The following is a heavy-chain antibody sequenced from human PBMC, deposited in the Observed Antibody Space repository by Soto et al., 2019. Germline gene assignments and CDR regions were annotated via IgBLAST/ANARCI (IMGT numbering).Heavy chain of an antibody. CDR1: GFPFSSYA. J-gene: IGHJ5*02. V-gene: IGHV3-30-3*01. CDR2: ISYDGSNK. Sequence: PGGSLILSCAASGFPFSSYAMHWVRQAPGKGLEWVAVISYDGSNKYYADSVKGRFTISRDNSKNTLYLQMNSLRAEDTAVYYCARAQTAITIFGVVADNWFDPWGQGTLVTVSS. D-gene: IGHD3-3*01. CDR3: ARAQTAITIFGVVADNWFDP.